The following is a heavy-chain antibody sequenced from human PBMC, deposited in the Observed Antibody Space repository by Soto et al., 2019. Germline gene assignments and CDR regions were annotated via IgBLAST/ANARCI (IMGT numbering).Heavy chain of an antibody. Sequence: GASVKVSCKASGGTFSSYTISWVRQAPGQGLEWMGRIIPILGIANYAQKFQGRVTITADKSTSTAYMELSSLRSEDTAVYYCARDPSGLAAAISAVNWXDPWGQGTLVTVSS. J-gene: IGHJ5*02. CDR2: IIPILGIA. CDR3: ARDPSGLAAAISAVNWXDP. CDR1: GGTFSSYT. V-gene: IGHV1-69*04. D-gene: IGHD2-2*01.